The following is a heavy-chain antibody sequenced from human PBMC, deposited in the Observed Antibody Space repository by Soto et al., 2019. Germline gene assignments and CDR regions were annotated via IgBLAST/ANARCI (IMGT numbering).Heavy chain of an antibody. D-gene: IGHD3-16*01. J-gene: IGHJ4*02. V-gene: IGHV4-30-2*01. CDR3: ARGPPHV. CDR2: IYHSGST. Sequence: QLQLQESGSGLVKLSQTLCLTCAVSGGSISSDGNSWSWIRQPPGKGLEWIGYIYHSGSTYYNPSLKSRVTISVDRSKNQFSLKLSSVTAADTAVYYCARGPPHVWGQGTLVTVSS. CDR1: GGSISSDGNS.